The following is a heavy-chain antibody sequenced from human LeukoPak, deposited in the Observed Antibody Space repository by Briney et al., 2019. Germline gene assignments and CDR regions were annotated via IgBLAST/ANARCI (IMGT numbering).Heavy chain of an antibody. CDR2: ISDDSSTI. CDR3: ARGGYNYGSVFGY. Sequence: GGSLRLSCAASDSMSRRFKMNWVRQAPGKGLEWVSYISDDSSTIHYADSVKGRFTISRDNAENSLYLQMNSLRAEDTAVYYCARGGYNYGSVFGYWGQGTMVTVSS. V-gene: IGHV3-48*01. D-gene: IGHD5-18*01. CDR1: DSMSRRFK. J-gene: IGHJ4*02.